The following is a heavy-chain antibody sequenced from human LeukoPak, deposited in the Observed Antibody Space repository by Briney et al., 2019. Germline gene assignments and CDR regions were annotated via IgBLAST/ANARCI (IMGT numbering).Heavy chain of an antibody. CDR2: IYSGGGT. Sequence: GGSLRLSCSASGLTVSSNYMSWLRQAPGKGLEWVSVIYSGGGTYYAGSVKGRFTISRDNSKNTLYLQMNSLRADDTAVYFCARAVPIGSGWDAFDVWGRGTKVTVSS. CDR3: ARAVPIGSGWDAFDV. V-gene: IGHV3-53*01. D-gene: IGHD6-19*01. J-gene: IGHJ3*01. CDR1: GLTVSSNY.